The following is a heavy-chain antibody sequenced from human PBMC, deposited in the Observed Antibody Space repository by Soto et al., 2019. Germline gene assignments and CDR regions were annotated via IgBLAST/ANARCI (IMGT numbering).Heavy chain of an antibody. Sequence: GGSLRLSCTGSGFSFFSYAMSWVRQAPGKGLEWVSTISGSGGHTYYADSVKGRFVVSRDNDKNTVYLHMSSLTGEDTAVYFCAKIEMGWFAHWGQGTQVTVSS. CDR3: AKIEMGWFAH. J-gene: IGHJ5*02. V-gene: IGHV3-23*01. D-gene: IGHD2-8*01. CDR2: ISGSGGHT. CDR1: GFSFFSYA.